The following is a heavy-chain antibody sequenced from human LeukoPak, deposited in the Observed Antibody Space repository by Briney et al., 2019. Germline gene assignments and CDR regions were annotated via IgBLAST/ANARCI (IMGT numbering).Heavy chain of an antibody. CDR3: ARDFYGSGSYYIY. V-gene: IGHV3-11*06. CDR2: ISSSSSYT. D-gene: IGHD3-10*01. J-gene: IGHJ4*02. Sequence: PGRSLRLSCAASGFTFSDYYMSWIRQAPGKGLEWVSYISSSSSYTNYADSVKGRFTISRDNAKNSLYLQMNSLRAEDTAVYYCARDFYGSGSYYIYWGQGTLVTVSS. CDR1: GFTFSDYY.